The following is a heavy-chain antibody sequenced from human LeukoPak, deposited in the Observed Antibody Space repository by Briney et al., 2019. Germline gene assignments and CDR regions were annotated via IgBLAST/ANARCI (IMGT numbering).Heavy chain of an antibody. D-gene: IGHD3-22*01. V-gene: IGHV4-34*01. Sequence: PSETLSLTCAVYGGSFSGYYWSWIRQPPGKGLEWIGEINHSGSTNYNPSLKSRVTISVDTSKNQFSLKLSSVTAADTAVYYCARVREESYYDSSGYYLDYWGQGTLVTVSS. CDR2: INHSGST. J-gene: IGHJ4*02. CDR3: ARVREESYYDSSGYYLDY. CDR1: GGSFSGYY.